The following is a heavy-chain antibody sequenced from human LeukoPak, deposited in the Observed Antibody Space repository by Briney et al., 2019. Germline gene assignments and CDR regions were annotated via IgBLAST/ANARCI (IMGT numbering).Heavy chain of an antibody. CDR1: GFTFSSYA. CDR3: ARVGSGYDSLYYYGMDV. CDR2: ISYDGSNK. V-gene: IGHV3-30-3*01. Sequence: GSLRLSCAASGFTFSSYAMHWVRQAPGKGLEWVAVISYDGSNKYYADSVKGRFTISRDNSKNTLYLQMNSLRAEDTAVYYCARVGSGYDSLYYYGMDVWGQGTTVTVSS. J-gene: IGHJ6*02. D-gene: IGHD5-12*01.